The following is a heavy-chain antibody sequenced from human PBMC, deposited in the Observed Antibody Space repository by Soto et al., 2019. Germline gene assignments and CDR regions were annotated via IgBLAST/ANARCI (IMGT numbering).Heavy chain of an antibody. D-gene: IGHD2-2*01. CDR3: AKGARSTGPTY. CDR2: IGGSGVDT. CDR1: GFTFSNYA. J-gene: IGHJ4*02. Sequence: GGSLRLSCAASGFTFSNYAMSWLRQAPGRGPEWVSSIGGSGVDTYYADSVKGRFTISRDNSKITLSLQMNSLRAEDTAVYYCAKGARSTGPTYWGQGSLVTV. V-gene: IGHV3-23*01.